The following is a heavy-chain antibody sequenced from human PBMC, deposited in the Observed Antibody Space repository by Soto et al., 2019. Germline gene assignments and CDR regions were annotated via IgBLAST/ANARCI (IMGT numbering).Heavy chain of an antibody. CDR3: AKDGWVMVAATPEDYYYYGMDV. CDR2: ISGSGGST. D-gene: IGHD2-15*01. CDR1: GFTFSSYA. V-gene: IGHV3-23*01. J-gene: IGHJ6*02. Sequence: EVQLLESGGGLVQPGGSLRLSCAASGFTFSSYAMSWVRQAPGKGLEWVSAISGSGGSTYYADSVKGRFTISRDNSKNTLYLQMNSLRAEDTAVYYCAKDGWVMVAATPEDYYYYGMDVWGQGTTVTVSS.